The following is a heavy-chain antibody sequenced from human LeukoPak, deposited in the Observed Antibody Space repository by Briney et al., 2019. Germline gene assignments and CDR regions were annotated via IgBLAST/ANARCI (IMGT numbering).Heavy chain of an antibody. J-gene: IGHJ4*02. Sequence: GGSLRLSCAASGFTFSSYEMNWVRQAPGKGLEWVSYISSSGSTIYYADSVKGRFTISRDNAKNSLYLQMISLRAEDTAVYYCARVTNYLVDFWGQGTLVTVSS. CDR1: GFTFSSYE. D-gene: IGHD1-7*01. CDR3: ARVTNYLVDF. CDR2: ISSSGSTI. V-gene: IGHV3-48*03.